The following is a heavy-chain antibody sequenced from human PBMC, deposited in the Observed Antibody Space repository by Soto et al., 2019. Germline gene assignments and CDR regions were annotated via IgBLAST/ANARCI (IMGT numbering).Heavy chain of an antibody. J-gene: IGHJ3*02. CDR3: ARDRAIVVVTAAIDAFHI. CDR2: ISAYNGNT. Sequence: ASVKVSCKASGYTFTSYGISWVRQAPGQGLEWMGWISAYNGNTNYAQKLQGRVTMTTDTSTSTAYMELRSLRPDDTAVYYCARDRAIVVVTAAIDAFHIWGQETMVTVSS. CDR1: GYTFTSYG. V-gene: IGHV1-18*04. D-gene: IGHD2-2*02.